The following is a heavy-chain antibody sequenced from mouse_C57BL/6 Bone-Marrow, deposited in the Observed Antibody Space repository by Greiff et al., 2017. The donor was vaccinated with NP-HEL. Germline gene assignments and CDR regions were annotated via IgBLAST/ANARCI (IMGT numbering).Heavy chain of an antibody. CDR2: IDPSDSYT. Sequence: VQLQQPGAELVRPGTSVKLSCKASGYTFTSYWMHWVKQRPGQGLEWIGVIDPSDSYTNYNQKFKGKATLTVDTASSTAYMQLSSLTSEDSAVYYCARTPYYYGSSGLIAYWGQGTLVTVSA. D-gene: IGHD1-1*01. J-gene: IGHJ3*01. CDR1: GYTFTSYW. CDR3: ARTPYYYGSSGLIAY. V-gene: IGHV1-59*01.